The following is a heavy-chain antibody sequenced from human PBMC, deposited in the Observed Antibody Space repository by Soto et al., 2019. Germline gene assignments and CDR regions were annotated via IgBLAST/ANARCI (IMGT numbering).Heavy chain of an antibody. Sequence: QVQLQESGPGLVKPSQTLSLTCTVSGGSISSGGYYWSWIRQHPGKGLEWIGYIYYSGSSYYNPYLKSLVTISVDTSKNQFSLKLISVTAAHTAVYYCATYGSGTYKPTTFDYWGQGTLVTVSS. CDR2: IYYSGSS. CDR1: GGSISSGGYY. CDR3: ATYGSGTYKPTTFDY. J-gene: IGHJ4*02. D-gene: IGHD3-10*01. V-gene: IGHV4-31*01.